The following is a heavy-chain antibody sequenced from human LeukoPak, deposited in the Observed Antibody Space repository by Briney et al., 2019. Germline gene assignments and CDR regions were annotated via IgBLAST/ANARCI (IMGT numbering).Heavy chain of an antibody. V-gene: IGHV3-30*10. J-gene: IGHJ4*02. CDR1: GFTFSSYA. CDR2: ISFDEKNR. CDR3: AREGSDFWSGNPGFGGWDF. Sequence: PGGSLRLSCAASGFTFSSYAMHWVRQSPGKGLEWVAQISFDEKNRYYTDSVKGRFTVSRDNSKSTLYLQMSSLRPEDTALYYCAREGSDFWSGNPGFGGWDFWGQGTLVTVSS. D-gene: IGHD3-3*01.